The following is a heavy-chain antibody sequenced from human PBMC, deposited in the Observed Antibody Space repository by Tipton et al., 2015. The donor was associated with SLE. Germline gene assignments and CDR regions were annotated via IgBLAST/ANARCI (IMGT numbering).Heavy chain of an antibody. J-gene: IGHJ5*02. Sequence: TLSLTCTVSGGSISSYNYYWSWIRQPAGKGLEWLGHIYTSGSTNYNPPLKSRVTISVDTSKKQISLKLSSVTAADTAVYYCARGLGTIFGVVTNPWGQGTLVTVSS. V-gene: IGHV4-61*09. CDR3: ARGLGTIFGVVTNP. CDR1: GGSISSYNYY. CDR2: IYTSGST. D-gene: IGHD3-3*01.